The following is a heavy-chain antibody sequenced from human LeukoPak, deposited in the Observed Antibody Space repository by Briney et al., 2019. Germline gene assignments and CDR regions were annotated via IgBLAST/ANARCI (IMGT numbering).Heavy chain of an antibody. CDR1: GFTVGSNY. CDR3: AREPAQIAAAGTWFDH. Sequence: GGSLRLSCAASGFTVGSNYMSWVRQAPGKGLEWVSVIYSGGSTYYADSVKGRFTISRDNSKNTLYLQMNSLRAEDTAVYYCAREPAQIAAAGTWFDHWGQGTLVTVSS. J-gene: IGHJ5*02. CDR2: IYSGGST. D-gene: IGHD6-13*01. V-gene: IGHV3-53*05.